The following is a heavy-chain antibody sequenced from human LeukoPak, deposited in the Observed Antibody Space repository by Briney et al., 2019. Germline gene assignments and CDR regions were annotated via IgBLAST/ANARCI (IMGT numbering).Heavy chain of an antibody. Sequence: SETLSLTCTVSGGSISIYYWTWIRQPPGKGLEWIGYVSYSGSTNYNTSLKSRVTISVDTSKNQFSLKLSSVTVADTAVYYCARGNGYYVYWGQGTLVTVSS. CDR3: ARGNGYYVY. CDR1: GGSISIYY. D-gene: IGHD1-26*01. CDR2: VSYSGST. V-gene: IGHV4-59*01. J-gene: IGHJ4*02.